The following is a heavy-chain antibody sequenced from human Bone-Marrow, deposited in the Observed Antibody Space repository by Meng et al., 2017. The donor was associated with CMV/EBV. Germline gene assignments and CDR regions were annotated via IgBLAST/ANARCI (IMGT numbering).Heavy chain of an antibody. CDR3: ASLIVGNGGRGH. D-gene: IGHD2/OR15-2a*01. J-gene: IGHJ4*02. CDR1: GGSFSGYY. CDR2: INHSGST. V-gene: IGHV4-34*01. Sequence: SETLSLTCAVYGGSFSGYYWSWIRQPPGKGLEWIGEINHSGSTNYNPSLKSRVTISVDTSKNQFSLNLNSATAADTALYYCASLIVGNGGRGHWGQGTLVTVSS.